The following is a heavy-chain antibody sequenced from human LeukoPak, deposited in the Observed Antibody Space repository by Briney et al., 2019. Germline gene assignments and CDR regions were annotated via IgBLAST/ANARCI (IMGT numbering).Heavy chain of an antibody. J-gene: IGHJ3*02. CDR3: ASVGYYDSSGFEDAFDI. Sequence: SETLSLTCAVYGGSFSGYYWSWIRQPPGKGLEWIGEINHSGSTNYNPSLKSRVTISVDTSKNQFSLKLSSVTAADTAVYYCASVGYYDSSGFEDAFDIWGQGTMVTVSS. V-gene: IGHV4-34*01. CDR1: GGSFSGYY. CDR2: INHSGST. D-gene: IGHD3-22*01.